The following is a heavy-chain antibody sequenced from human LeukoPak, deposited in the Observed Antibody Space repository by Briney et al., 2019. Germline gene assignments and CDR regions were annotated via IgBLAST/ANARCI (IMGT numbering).Heavy chain of an antibody. CDR3: ARVGATTYGDYY. D-gene: IGHD4-17*01. V-gene: IGHV3-74*01. CDR1: GFTFSSYW. J-gene: IGHJ4*02. CDR2: INSDASST. Sequence: QPGGSLRLPCAASGFTFSSYWMHWVRQAPGKGLVWVSRINSDASSTSYADSVKGRFTISRDNAKNTLFLQMNSLRADDTAVYYCARVGATTYGDYYWGQGTLVTVSS.